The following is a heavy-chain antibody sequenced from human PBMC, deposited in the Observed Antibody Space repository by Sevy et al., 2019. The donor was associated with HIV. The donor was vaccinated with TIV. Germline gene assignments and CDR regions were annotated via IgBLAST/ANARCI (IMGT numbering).Heavy chain of an antibody. CDR1: GGSISRYY. J-gene: IGHJ6*02. CDR2: IYTSGST. CDR3: ARDYSIYSSSSSYGMDV. D-gene: IGHD6-6*01. Sequence: SETLSLTCTVSGGSISRYYWSWIRQPAGKGLEWIGRIYTSGSTNYNPSLKSRVTMSVDTSKNQFSLKLSSVTAADTAVYYCARDYSIYSSSSSYGMDVWGQGTTVTVSS. V-gene: IGHV4-4*07.